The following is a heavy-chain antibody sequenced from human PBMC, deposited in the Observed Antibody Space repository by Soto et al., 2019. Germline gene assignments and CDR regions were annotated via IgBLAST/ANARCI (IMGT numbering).Heavy chain of an antibody. CDR3: ASERYYGSGTGFDY. V-gene: IGHV3-33*01. J-gene: IGHJ4*02. CDR1: GFTFSSYR. CDR2: IWYDGSNK. Sequence: QVQLVESGGGVVQPGRSLRLSCAASGFTFSSYRMHWVRQAPGKGLEWVAVIWYDGSNKYYADSVKGRFTISRDNSKNTLYLQMNSLRAEDTAVYYCASERYYGSGTGFDYWGQGTLVTVSS. D-gene: IGHD3-10*01.